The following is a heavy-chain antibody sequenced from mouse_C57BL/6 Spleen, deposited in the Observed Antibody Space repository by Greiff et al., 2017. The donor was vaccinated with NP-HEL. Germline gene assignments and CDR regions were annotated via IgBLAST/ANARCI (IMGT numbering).Heavy chain of an antibody. CDR3: ARPYYYGSSYVHYFGD. J-gene: IGHJ2*01. CDR2: ISSGGSYT. V-gene: IGHV5-6*01. D-gene: IGHD1-1*01. CDR1: GFTFSSYG. Sequence: EVQLVESGGDLVKPGGSLKLSCAASGFTFSSYGMSWVRQTPDKRLEWVATISSGGSYTYYPDSVKGRFTISRDNAKNTLYLQMSSLKSEDTAMYYCARPYYYGSSYVHYFGDWGQGTTLTVSS.